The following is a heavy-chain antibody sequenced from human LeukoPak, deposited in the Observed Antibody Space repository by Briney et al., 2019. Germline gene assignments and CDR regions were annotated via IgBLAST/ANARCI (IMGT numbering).Heavy chain of an antibody. CDR2: IYTSGST. V-gene: IGHV4-4*07. CDR1: GGSISSYY. D-gene: IGHD2-15*01. J-gene: IGHJ1*01. CDR3: ARDSSHYCTGGRCYSEYFQN. Sequence: PSETLSLTCPVSGGSISSYYRSWIRQPAGRELAWIGRIYTSGSTNYNLPSHSRVTMSVNTSKNQFSLKLSSVTAADTAVYYYARDSSHYCTGGRCYSEYFQNWGQGTLVTVSS.